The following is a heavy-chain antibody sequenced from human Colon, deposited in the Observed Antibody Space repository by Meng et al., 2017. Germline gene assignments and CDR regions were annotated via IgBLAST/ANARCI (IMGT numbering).Heavy chain of an antibody. D-gene: IGHD6-19*01. V-gene: IGHV4-34*01. CDR1: GGSFSGYY. CDR3: ARERLSSGWYGGRWFDP. J-gene: IGHJ5*02. Sequence: QGRLQQVGAGLLKPSETLSLTCAVYGGSFSGYYWSWIRQPPGKGLEWIGEINHSGSTNYNPSLKSRVTISVDTSKNQFSLKLSSVTAADTAVYYCARERLSSGWYGGRWFDPWGQGTLVTVSS. CDR2: INHSGST.